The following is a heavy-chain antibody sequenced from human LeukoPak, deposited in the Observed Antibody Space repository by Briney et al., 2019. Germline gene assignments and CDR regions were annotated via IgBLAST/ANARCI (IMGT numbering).Heavy chain of an antibody. Sequence: GGSLRLSCAASGFTFSRYWMSWVRQAPGKGLEWVANIKEETYYVDSVKGRFTISRDNPKNSLYLQMNSLRAEDTAAYYCARDAETYDWSGGYFDYWGQGTLVTVSS. D-gene: IGHD3-3*01. CDR2: IKEET. CDR1: GFTFSRYW. CDR3: ARDAETYDWSGGYFDY. V-gene: IGHV3-7*01. J-gene: IGHJ4*02.